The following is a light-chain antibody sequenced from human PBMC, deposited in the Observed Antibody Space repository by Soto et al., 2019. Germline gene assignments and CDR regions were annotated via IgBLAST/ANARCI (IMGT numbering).Light chain of an antibody. CDR1: SSNIGSNT. CDR2: SNN. J-gene: IGLJ2*01. V-gene: IGLV1-44*01. CDR3: VAWDDSLNGYVV. Sequence: QPVLTQPPSASGTPGQRVTISCSGSSSNIGSNTVNWYQQLPGTAPKLVIYSNNQRPSGVPHRFSGSKSGTSASLAISGLQSEDEADYYCVAWDDSLNGYVVFGGGTKLTVL.